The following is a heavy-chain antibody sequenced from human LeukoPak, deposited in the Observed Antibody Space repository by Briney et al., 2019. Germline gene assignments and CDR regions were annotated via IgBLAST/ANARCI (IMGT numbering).Heavy chain of an antibody. V-gene: IGHV3-23*01. J-gene: IGHJ2*01. CDR1: GFTFSSYA. CDR2: ISGSGGST. Sequence: GGSLRLSCAASGFTFSSYAMSWVRQAPGKGLEWVSAISGSGGSTYYADSVKGRFTISRDNSKNTLYLQMNSLRAEDTAVYYCARDPFLSNWYFDLWGRGTLVTVSS. CDR3: ARDPFLSNWYFDL.